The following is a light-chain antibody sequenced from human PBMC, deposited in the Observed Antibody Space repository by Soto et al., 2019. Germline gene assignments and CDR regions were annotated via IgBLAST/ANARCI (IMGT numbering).Light chain of an antibody. CDR3: LLHYGGAQVWM. J-gene: IGLJ3*02. CDR1: TGAVISEYY. CDR2: STS. V-gene: IGLV7-43*01. Sequence: QAVVTQEPSLTVSPGGTVTLTCASSTGAVISEYYPTWLQQKPGQAPRALIFSTSNRHSWTPARFSGSLFGGRAVLTLSDVQPEDEADYYCLLHYGGAQVWMFGGGTKLTVL.